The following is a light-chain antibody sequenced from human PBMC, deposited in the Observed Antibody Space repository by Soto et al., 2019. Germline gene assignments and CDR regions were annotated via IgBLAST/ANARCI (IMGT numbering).Light chain of an antibody. Sequence: EIVLTQSPGTLSLSPGERATLSCRASQSVSSNYLAWCQQKPGQAPRLLIYAASSRATGIPDRFSGSGSGTDFTLTISRLEPEDCAVYYCQQYGNSPWTFGQGTKVEI. J-gene: IGKJ1*01. CDR3: QQYGNSPWT. CDR1: QSVSSNY. V-gene: IGKV3-20*01. CDR2: AAS.